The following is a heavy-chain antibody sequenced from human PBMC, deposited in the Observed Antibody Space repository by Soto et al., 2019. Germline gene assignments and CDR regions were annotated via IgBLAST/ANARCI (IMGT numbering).Heavy chain of an antibody. CDR3: ASNYYDSGIDY. CDR2: IYHSGST. CDR1: GGSIISGGYS. V-gene: IGHV4-30-2*01. J-gene: IGHJ4*02. Sequence: SETLSLTCAVSGGSIISGGYSFICIRQPPWKGLEWIGYIYHSGSTYYNPSLKSRVTISVDRSKNQFSLKLSSVTAADTAVYYCASNYYDSGIDYWGQGTLVTVSS. D-gene: IGHD3-22*01.